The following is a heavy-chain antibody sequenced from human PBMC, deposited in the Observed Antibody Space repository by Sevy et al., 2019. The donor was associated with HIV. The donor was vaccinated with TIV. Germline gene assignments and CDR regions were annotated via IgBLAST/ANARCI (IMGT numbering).Heavy chain of an antibody. CDR1: GFTFSNYW. J-gene: IGHJ6*02. D-gene: IGHD2-2*01. CDR2: IKLDRSEK. CDR3: ARDCSSTSGHCGLDV. Sequence: GGSQRLSCAASGFTFSNYWMSWVRQAPGKGLEWVANIKLDRSEKYYVDSVKGRSTISRDNAKNSLYLQMNSLRAEDTALYYCARDCSSTSGHCGLDVWGQGTTVTVSS. V-gene: IGHV3-7*03.